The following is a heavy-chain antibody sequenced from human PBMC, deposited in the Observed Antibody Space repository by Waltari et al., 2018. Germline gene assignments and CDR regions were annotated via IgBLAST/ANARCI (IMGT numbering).Heavy chain of an antibody. CDR1: GGSISSYY. J-gene: IGHJ6*03. V-gene: IGHV4-59*13. CDR3: ARGGSTITFSTRMDV. Sequence: QVQLQESGPGLVKPSETLSLSCNVSGGSISSYYWSWIRQPPGKGLEWIGYIYYSGAANYNPSLKSRVTISVNTSTNQFFLNVSSVTAADTAVYYCARGGSTITFSTRMDVWGKGTTV. CDR2: IYYSGAA. D-gene: IGHD4-4*01.